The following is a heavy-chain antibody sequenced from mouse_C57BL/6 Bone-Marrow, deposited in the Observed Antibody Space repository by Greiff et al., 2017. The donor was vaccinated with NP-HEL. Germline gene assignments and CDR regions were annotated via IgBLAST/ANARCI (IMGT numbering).Heavy chain of an antibody. CDR3: ANLAWFAY. V-gene: IGHV5-17*01. CDR1: GFTFSDYG. CDR2: ISSGSSTI. Sequence: EVHLVESGGGLVKPGGSLKLSCAASGFTFSDYGMHWVRQAPEKGLEWVAYISSGSSTIYYADTVKGRFTISRDNAKTTLFLQMTSLRAEDTAMYYCANLAWFAYWGQGTLVTVSA. J-gene: IGHJ3*01.